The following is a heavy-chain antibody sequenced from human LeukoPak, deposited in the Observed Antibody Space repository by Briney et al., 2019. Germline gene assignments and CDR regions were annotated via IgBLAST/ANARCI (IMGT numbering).Heavy chain of an antibody. J-gene: IGHJ4*02. V-gene: IGHV3-23*01. CDR2: IGGSGGSS. CDR3: ARKAGYYYGSGDY. CDR1: GFTFSSYA. D-gene: IGHD3-10*01. Sequence: TGGSLRLSCAASGFTFSSYAMSWVRQAPGKGLEWVSAIGGSGGSSYYADSVKGRVTISRDNSKNTLYLQMNSLRAEDTAVHYCARKAGYYYGSGDYWGQGTLVTVSS.